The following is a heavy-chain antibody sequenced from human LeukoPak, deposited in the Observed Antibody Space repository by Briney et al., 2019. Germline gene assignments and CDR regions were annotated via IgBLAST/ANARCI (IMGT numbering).Heavy chain of an antibody. D-gene: IGHD5-18*01. CDR3: ARGYGYLYYFDY. Sequence: GGSLRLSCAASGFTVSSNYMSWVRQAPGKGLEWVSVIYSGGSTYYADSVKGRFTISRDNSKNTLYLQMDSLRAEDTAVYYCARGYGYLYYFDYWGQGTLVTVSS. CDR2: IYSGGST. J-gene: IGHJ4*02. V-gene: IGHV3-53*01. CDR1: GFTVSSNY.